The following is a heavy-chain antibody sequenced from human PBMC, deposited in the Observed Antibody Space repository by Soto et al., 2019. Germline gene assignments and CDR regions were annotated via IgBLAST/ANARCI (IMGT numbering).Heavy chain of an antibody. V-gene: IGHV4-39*01. J-gene: IGHJ5*02. CDR2: VYYTGFT. CDR1: GDSISSSYY. D-gene: IGHD2-21*01. CDR3: ARLPVVVIALGYFDP. Sequence: PSETLSLTYTVSGDSISSSYYWGWVRQPPGKGLECIGAVYYTGFTYYNPSLKSRLTISLDTSKNQFSLRLSSVTAADTAIYYCARLPVVVIALGYFDPWGPGTLVTVSS.